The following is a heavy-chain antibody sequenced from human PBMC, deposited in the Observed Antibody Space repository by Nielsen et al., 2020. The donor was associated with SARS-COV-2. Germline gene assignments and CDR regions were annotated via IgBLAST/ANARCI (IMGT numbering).Heavy chain of an antibody. J-gene: IGHJ3*02. CDR3: ARGEQQLARTDAFDI. D-gene: IGHD6-13*01. Sequence: ASVKVSCKASGYTFTSFGISWVRQAPGQGLEWMGWINPNSGGTNYAQKFQGWVTMTRDTSISTAYMELSRLRSDDTAVYYCARGEQQLARTDAFDIWGQGTMVTVSS. CDR1: GYTFTSFG. V-gene: IGHV1-2*04. CDR2: INPNSGGT.